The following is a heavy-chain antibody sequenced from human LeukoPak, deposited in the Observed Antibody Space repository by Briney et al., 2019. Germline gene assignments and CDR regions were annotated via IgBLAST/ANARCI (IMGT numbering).Heavy chain of an antibody. CDR3: ARTTGRDGYNCPDY. Sequence: PSETLSLTCTVSGGSISSYYWSWIRQPPGKGLEWIGYIYYSGSTNYNPSLKSRVTISVDTSKNQFSLKLSSVTAADTAVYYCARTTGRDGYNCPDYWGQGTLVTVSS. V-gene: IGHV4-59*01. J-gene: IGHJ4*02. D-gene: IGHD5-24*01. CDR2: IYYSGST. CDR1: GGSISSYY.